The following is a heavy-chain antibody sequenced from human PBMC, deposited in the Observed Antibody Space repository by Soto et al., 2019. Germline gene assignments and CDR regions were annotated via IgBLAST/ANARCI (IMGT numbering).Heavy chain of an antibody. Sequence: QVQLVQSGAEVKKPGASVKVSCKASGYTFTGYYMHWERQAPGQGLEWMGWINPNSGGTNYAQKFQGWVTMTRDTSISTAYMELCRLRSDDTAVYYCARAHCGGDCYSGVDYWGQGTLVTVSS. CDR3: ARAHCGGDCYSGVDY. V-gene: IGHV1-2*04. CDR2: INPNSGGT. D-gene: IGHD2-21*02. J-gene: IGHJ4*02. CDR1: GYTFTGYY.